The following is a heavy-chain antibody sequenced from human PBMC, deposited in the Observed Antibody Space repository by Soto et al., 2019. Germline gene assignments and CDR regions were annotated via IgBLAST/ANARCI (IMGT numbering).Heavy chain of an antibody. Sequence: VESLKISCKGSGYSFTSYWIGWVRQMPGKGLEWMGIIYPGDSDTRYSPSFQGQVTISADKSISTAYLQWSSLKASDTAMYYCARQEEHYYDSSGNIDYWGQGTLVTSPQ. J-gene: IGHJ4*02. CDR2: IYPGDSDT. CDR1: GYSFTSYW. V-gene: IGHV5-51*01. D-gene: IGHD3-22*01. CDR3: ARQEEHYYDSSGNIDY.